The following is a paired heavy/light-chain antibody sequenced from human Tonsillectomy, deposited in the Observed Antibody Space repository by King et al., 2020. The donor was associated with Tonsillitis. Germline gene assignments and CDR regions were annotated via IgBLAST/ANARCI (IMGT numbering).Heavy chain of an antibody. D-gene: IGHD3-10*01. Sequence: AQLEQSGGGLVQPGGSLKLSCAASGFIFSGSAIHWVRQASGKGLEWVGRIGYKGSNYATVFNESLRDRFAISRDESDNTAFLQMSSLKTEDTAVYYCARQRGSRGPLYGLDVWGQGTTVTV. V-gene: IGHV3-73*02. CDR2: IGYKGSNYAT. CDR1: GFIFSGSA. CDR3: ARQRGSRGPLYGLDV. J-gene: IGHJ6*02.
Light chain of an antibody. J-gene: IGKJ1*01. CDR2: VAS. CDR3: QQYYTDPWT. V-gene: IGKV1-NL1*01. Sequence: DIQMTQSPSSLSASVGDRVVITCRASQAITNSVAWYQQKPGKAPKALLYVASRLESGVPSRFSGSGSGTDFTLTISSLQPEDFATYFCQQYYTDPWTFGQGTKVEV. CDR1: QAITNS.